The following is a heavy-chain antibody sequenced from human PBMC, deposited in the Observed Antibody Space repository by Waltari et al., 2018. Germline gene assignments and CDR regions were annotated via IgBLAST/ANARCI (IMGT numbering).Heavy chain of an antibody. D-gene: IGHD2-21*02. CDR2: IYYSGST. Sequence: QLQLQESGPGLVKPSETLSLTCTVSGVSISSSSYYWGWIRQPPGKGLEWIGSIYYSGSTYYNPSLKSRVTISVDTSKNQFSLKLSSVTAADTAVYYCARRGHDSYAFDIWGQGTMVTVSS. V-gene: IGHV4-39*01. J-gene: IGHJ3*02. CDR3: ARRGHDSYAFDI. CDR1: GVSISSSSYY.